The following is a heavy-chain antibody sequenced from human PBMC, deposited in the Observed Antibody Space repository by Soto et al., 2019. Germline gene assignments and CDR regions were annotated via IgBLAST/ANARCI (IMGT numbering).Heavy chain of an antibody. CDR2: IIPIFGTA. CDR1: GGTFSSYS. J-gene: IGHJ4*02. D-gene: IGHD5-12*01. CDR3: ARDRGSRQYFDY. Sequence: GASVKVSCKASGGTFSSYSISWVRHAPGQGLVWMGGIIPIFGTANYAQKFQGRVTITADESTSTAYMELSSLRSEDTAVYYCARDRGSRQYFDYWGQGTLVTVSS. V-gene: IGHV1-69*13.